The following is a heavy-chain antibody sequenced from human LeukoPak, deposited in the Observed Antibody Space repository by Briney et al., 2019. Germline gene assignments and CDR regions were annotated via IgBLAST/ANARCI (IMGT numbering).Heavy chain of an antibody. V-gene: IGHV3-23*01. D-gene: IGHD1-26*01. CDR3: AKDVGKWESLHFFDY. CDR2: ISGSGAST. CDR1: GFTFSTNA. Sequence: GSLRLTCLTSGFTFSTNAMSWVRQAPGKGLEWISGISGSGASTYYADSVTGRFTISRDNSRNTLYLQMNSLRGDDTAVYYCAKDVGKWESLHFFDYWGQGTLVTVSS. J-gene: IGHJ4*02.